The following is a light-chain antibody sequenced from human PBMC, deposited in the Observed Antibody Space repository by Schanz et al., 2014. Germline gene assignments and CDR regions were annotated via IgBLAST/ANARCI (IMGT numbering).Light chain of an antibody. CDR1: NSDVGDYNY. J-gene: IGLJ1*01. CDR2: DVN. CDR3: CSYTGSFTYV. Sequence: QSALTQPRSVSGSPGQSVTISCAGTNSDVGDYNYVSWFQQHPGKASKLMIYDVNKRPSGVPDRFSGSKSGNTASLTISGLQADDEADYYCCSYTGSFTYVFGTGIKVTVL. V-gene: IGLV2-11*01.